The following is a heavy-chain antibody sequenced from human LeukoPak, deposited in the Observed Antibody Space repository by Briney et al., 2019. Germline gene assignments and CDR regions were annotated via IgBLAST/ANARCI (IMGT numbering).Heavy chain of an antibody. Sequence: GGSLRLSCAASGFTFSSYAMSWVRQAPGKGLEWVSAISGSGGSTYYADSVKGRFTISRDNSKNTLYLQMNSPRAEDTAVYYCAKGGLGFWSARDYWGQGTLVTVSS. CDR2: ISGSGGST. D-gene: IGHD3-3*01. V-gene: IGHV3-23*01. CDR3: AKGGLGFWSARDY. CDR1: GFTFSSYA. J-gene: IGHJ4*02.